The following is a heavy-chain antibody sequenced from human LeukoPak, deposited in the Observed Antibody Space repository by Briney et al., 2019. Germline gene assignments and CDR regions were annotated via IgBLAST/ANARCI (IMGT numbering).Heavy chain of an antibody. D-gene: IGHD3-3*01. J-gene: IGHJ5*02. CDR2: IYYSGST. V-gene: IGHV4-39*01. CDR1: GGSISGSSYY. CDR3: ARRDDFWSGTISWFDP. Sequence: SETLSLTCTVSGGSISGSSYYWGWIRQPPGKGLEWIGSIYYSGSTYYNPSLKSRVTISVDTSKNQFSLKLSSVTAADTAVYYCARRDDFWSGTISWFDPWGQGTLVTVSS.